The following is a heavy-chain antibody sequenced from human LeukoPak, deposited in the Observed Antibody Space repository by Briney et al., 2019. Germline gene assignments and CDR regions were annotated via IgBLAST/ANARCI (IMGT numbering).Heavy chain of an antibody. Sequence: GESLKISCKASGYTFSSYWIGWVRQMPGKGLEWMGIIFPGDSDTRYSPSFQGQVTISADKSISTAYLQWSSLKASDTAMYYCARLETGWVDYWGQGTLVTVSS. CDR1: GYTFSSYW. J-gene: IGHJ4*02. V-gene: IGHV5-51*01. CDR2: IFPGDSDT. CDR3: ARLETGWVDY. D-gene: IGHD5-24*01.